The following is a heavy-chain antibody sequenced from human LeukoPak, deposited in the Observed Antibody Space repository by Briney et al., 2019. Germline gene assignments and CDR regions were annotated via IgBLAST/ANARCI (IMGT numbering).Heavy chain of an antibody. CDR2: INTYNGNA. Sequence: ASVTVSCKASGYSFITYGISGVRQVPGQGLEGMAWINTYNGNAHYAEEVQGRVSLTTDTSTYTSYMDLRSLRSDDTAVYYCAMFSKISRGYTIFGVVPSGGDYWGQGTLLTVSS. CDR1: GYSFITYG. V-gene: IGHV1-18*01. J-gene: IGHJ4*02. CDR3: AMFSKISRGYTIFGVVPSGGDY. D-gene: IGHD3-3*01.